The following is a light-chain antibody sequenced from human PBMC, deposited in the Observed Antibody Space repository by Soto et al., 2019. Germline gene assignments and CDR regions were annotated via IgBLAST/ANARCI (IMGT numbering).Light chain of an antibody. CDR1: QSISSW. CDR2: DAS. Sequence: DIQITQSPSTLSASVGDRVTITCRARQSISSWLAWYQQKPGKAPKLLIYDASSLESGVPSRFSGSGSGTEFTLTISSLQPDDFATYYCQQYNSYPWTFGQGTKVEIK. V-gene: IGKV1-5*01. CDR3: QQYNSYPWT. J-gene: IGKJ1*01.